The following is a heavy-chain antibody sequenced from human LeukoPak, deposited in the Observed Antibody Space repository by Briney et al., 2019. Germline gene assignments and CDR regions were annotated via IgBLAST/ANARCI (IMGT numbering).Heavy chain of an antibody. CDR3: AGDLVAVAGTGAAD. V-gene: IGHV3-53*01. CDR2: IYSGGST. J-gene: IGHJ3*01. D-gene: IGHD6-19*01. Sequence: GRSLRLSCAASGFTVSSNYMSWVRQAPGKGLEWVSVIYSGGSTYYADSVKGRFTISRDNSKNTLYLQMNSLRAEDTAVYYCAGDLVAVAGTGAADWGQGTMVTVSS. CDR1: GFTVSSNY.